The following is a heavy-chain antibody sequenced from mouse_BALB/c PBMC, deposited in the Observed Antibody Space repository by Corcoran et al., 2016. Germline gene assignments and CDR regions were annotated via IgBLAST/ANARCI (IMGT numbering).Heavy chain of an antibody. J-gene: IGHJ4*01. CDR1: GYTFTNYG. CDR3: ARFDGYYAMDY. Sequence: QIQLVQSGPELKKPGETVKISCKASGYTFTNYGMNWVKQAPGKGLKWMGWINTYTGEPTYADDFKGRFAFSLETSASTAYLQINNHTNEDMATYCCARFDGYYAMDYWGQGTSVTVSS. D-gene: IGHD2-3*01. V-gene: IGHV9-1*02. CDR2: INTYTGEP.